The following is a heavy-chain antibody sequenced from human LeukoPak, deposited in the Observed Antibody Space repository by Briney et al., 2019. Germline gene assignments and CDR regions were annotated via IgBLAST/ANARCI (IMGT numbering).Heavy chain of an antibody. J-gene: IGHJ3*02. Sequence: QPGGSLRLSCAASGFTFSSYWMSWVRQAPGKGLEWVANIKQDGSEKYYVDSVKGRFTISRDNAKNSLYLQMNSLRAEDTAVYYCARGLAGAGPGAFDIWGQGTMVTVSS. CDR1: GFTFSSYW. CDR3: ARGLAGAGPGAFDI. CDR2: IKQDGSEK. V-gene: IGHV3-7*01. D-gene: IGHD6-13*01.